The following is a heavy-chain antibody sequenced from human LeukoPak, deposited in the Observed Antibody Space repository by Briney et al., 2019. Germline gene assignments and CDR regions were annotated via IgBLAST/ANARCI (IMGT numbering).Heavy chain of an antibody. CDR3: AKGVDTAMAPPEGY. Sequence: GGSLRLSCAASGFTFSSYTMSWVRQAPGEGLEWVSAISGSGGSTYYADSVKGRFTISRDNSKNTLYLQMNSLRAEDTAVYYCAKGVDTAMAPPEGYWGQGTLVTVSS. CDR1: GFTFSSYT. V-gene: IGHV3-23*01. D-gene: IGHD5-18*01. J-gene: IGHJ4*02. CDR2: ISGSGGST.